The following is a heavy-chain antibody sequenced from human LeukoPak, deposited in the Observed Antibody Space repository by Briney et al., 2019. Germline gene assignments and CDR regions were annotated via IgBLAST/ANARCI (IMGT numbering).Heavy chain of an antibody. J-gene: IGHJ4*02. V-gene: IGHV3-23*01. CDR1: GFTFSSYA. CDR2: ISGSGGST. CDR3: ARPSIAVAALRAYYFDY. Sequence: TGGSLRLSCAASGFTFSSYAMSWVRQAPGKGLEWVSAISGSGGSTYYADSVKGRFTISRDNSENTLYLQMNSLRAEDTAVYYCARPSIAVAALRAYYFDYWGQGTLVTVSS. D-gene: IGHD6-19*01.